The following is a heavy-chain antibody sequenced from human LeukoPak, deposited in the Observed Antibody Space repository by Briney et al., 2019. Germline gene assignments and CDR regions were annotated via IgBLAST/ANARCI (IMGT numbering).Heavy chain of an antibody. D-gene: IGHD6-13*01. Sequence: SETLSLTCTVSGGSISSSSYYWGWIRQPPGKGLEWIGSIYYSGSTYYNPSLKSRVTISVDTSKNQFSLKLSSVTAADTAVYYCARHAIRLYSSSSYNWFDPWGQGTLVTVSS. J-gene: IGHJ5*02. CDR3: ARHAIRLYSSSSYNWFDP. CDR1: GGSISSSSYY. V-gene: IGHV4-39*01. CDR2: IYYSGST.